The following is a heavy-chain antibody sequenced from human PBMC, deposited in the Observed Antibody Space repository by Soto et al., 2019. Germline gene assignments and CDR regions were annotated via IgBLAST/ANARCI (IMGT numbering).Heavy chain of an antibody. J-gene: IGHJ4*02. CDR3: AKIDGYFDY. CDR1: GFTFINTG. D-gene: IGHD3-22*01. Sequence: EVQVLQSGGGLVPPGGSLRLSCAGSGFTFINTGMSWVSQAPGQGLEWVSAITGNGDTTYYADSVKGRFTISRDNSKSTLYLQMNSLRAEDTAVYYCAKIDGYFDYWGQGILVTVSS. CDR2: ITGNGDTT. V-gene: IGHV3-23*01.